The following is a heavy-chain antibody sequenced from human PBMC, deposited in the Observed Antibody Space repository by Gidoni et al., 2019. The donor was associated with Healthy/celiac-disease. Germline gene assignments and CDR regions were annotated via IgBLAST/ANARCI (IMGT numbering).Heavy chain of an antibody. CDR3: ARDEVPASTVTASGY. D-gene: IGHD2-21*02. V-gene: IGHV3-21*01. J-gene: IGHJ4*02. CDR1: GFTCSSYS. CDR2: ISSSSSYI. Sequence: EVQLVESGGGLVKPGGSLRLSCAASGFTCSSYSMNWVRQAPGKGLEWVSSISSSSSYIYYADSVKGRFTISRDNAKNSLYLQMNSLRAEDTAVYYCARDEVPASTVTASGYWGQGTLVTVSS.